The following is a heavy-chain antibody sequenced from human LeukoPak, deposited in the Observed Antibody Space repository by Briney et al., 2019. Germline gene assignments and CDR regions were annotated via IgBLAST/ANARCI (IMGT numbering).Heavy chain of an antibody. D-gene: IGHD6-13*01. CDR2: ISYDGSNI. V-gene: IGHV3-30*18. Sequence: GGSLRLSCAASGFTFSSYGMHWVRQAPGKGLEWVAVISYDGSNIYYADSVRGRFTISRDQSQNTLYLQMNSLRAEGTAVYYCAKDRSSSWAIDYWGQGTLLTVSS. J-gene: IGHJ4*02. CDR1: GFTFSSYG. CDR3: AKDRSSSWAIDY.